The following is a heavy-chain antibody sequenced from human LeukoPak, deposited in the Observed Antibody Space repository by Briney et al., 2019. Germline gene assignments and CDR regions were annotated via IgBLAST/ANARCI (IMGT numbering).Heavy chain of an antibody. J-gene: IGHJ4*02. CDR3: ARDKRARYSSSWYRSEFDY. CDR2: ISSSSSYI. CDR1: GFTFSSYS. D-gene: IGHD6-13*01. Sequence: GGSLRLSCAASGFTFSSYSMNWVRQAPGKGLEWVSSISSSSSYIYYADSVKGRFTISRDNAKNSLYLQMNSLGAEDTAVYYCARDKRARYSSSWYRSEFDYWGQGTLVTVSS. V-gene: IGHV3-21*01.